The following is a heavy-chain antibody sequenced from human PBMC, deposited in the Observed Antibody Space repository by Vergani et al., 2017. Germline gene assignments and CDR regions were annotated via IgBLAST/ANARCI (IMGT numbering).Heavy chain of an antibody. Sequence: QVQLQESGPGVVKPSQTLSLTCAVSGGSISSGDHCWSWIPQHPGKGLEWIGNIFYSGSTYYNPALQSRVTISIDMFKNQFSLKLRSVTAADTAVYYCARVDTQVPATSHFYYMDVWGKGTTVVVSS. CDR3: ARVDTQVPATSHFYYMDV. V-gene: IGHV4-31*11. CDR2: IFYSGST. J-gene: IGHJ6*03. D-gene: IGHD6-25*01. CDR1: GGSISSGDHC.